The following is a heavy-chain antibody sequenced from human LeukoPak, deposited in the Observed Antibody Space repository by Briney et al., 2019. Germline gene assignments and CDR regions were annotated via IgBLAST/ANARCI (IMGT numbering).Heavy chain of an antibody. D-gene: IGHD3-16*02. CDR2: IDYSGFT. Sequence: SETLSLTCTVSGVSISSSSYYWGWIRQPPGKGLEWIGRIDYSGFTYYNPSLKSRVTISVNTYKNQFSLKVSSVTASDTAVYYCARTTSGGVIAIDYWGQGTPVTVSS. V-gene: IGHV4-39*01. CDR1: GVSISSSSYY. CDR3: ARTTSGGVIAIDY. J-gene: IGHJ4*02.